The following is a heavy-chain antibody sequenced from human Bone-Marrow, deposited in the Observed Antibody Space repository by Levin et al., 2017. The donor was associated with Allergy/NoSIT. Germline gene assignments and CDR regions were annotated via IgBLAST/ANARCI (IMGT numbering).Heavy chain of an antibody. CDR3: AREWVVVPATDAVEI. CDR1: GASISSAPHY. J-gene: IGHJ3*02. V-gene: IGHV4-31*03. D-gene: IGHD3-22*01. CDR2: ITYMGST. Sequence: SETLSLTCTVSGASISSAPHYWSWLRQHPGKGLEWIGYITYMGSTHYNPSLKSRVAISLDTSNNHFSLKLTSVAAADTALYYCAREWVVVPATDAVEIWGPGTMVTVSS.